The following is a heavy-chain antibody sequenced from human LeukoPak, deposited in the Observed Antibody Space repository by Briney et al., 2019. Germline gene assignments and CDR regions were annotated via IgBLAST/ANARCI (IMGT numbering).Heavy chain of an antibody. CDR1: GFTLSNYY. CDR3: AADITGYFDY. Sequence: GGSLRLSCAASGFTLSNYYMTWVRQAPGRGLESLSYISGSGGVIYYADSVKGRFTISRDNAKNSLYLQMNSLRAEDTAVYYCAADITGYFDYWGQGALVTVSS. V-gene: IGHV3-11*01. CDR2: ISGSGGVI. D-gene: IGHD2-8*02. J-gene: IGHJ4*02.